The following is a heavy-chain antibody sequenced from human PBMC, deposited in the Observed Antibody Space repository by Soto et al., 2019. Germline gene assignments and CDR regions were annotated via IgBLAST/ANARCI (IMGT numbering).Heavy chain of an antibody. CDR2: MNPDNGNT. D-gene: IGHD6-19*01. CDR3: ARGGEAGIAVAGPI. CDR1: GYTFTNYA. J-gene: IGHJ3*02. V-gene: IGHV1-8*01. Sequence: ASVKVSCKASGYTFTNYAINWVRQATGQGLERMAWMNPDNGNTGSAQKFQGRLTMTRDISISTAYMELNSLTSEDTAIYYCARGGEAGIAVAGPIWGQGTLVTVSS.